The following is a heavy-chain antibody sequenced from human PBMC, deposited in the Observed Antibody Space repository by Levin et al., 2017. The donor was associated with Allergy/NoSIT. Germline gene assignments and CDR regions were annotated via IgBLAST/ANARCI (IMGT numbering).Heavy chain of an antibody. CDR1: GGSISSYY. CDR3: ARTMGGWPHYFDY. V-gene: IGHV4-59*01. Sequence: SQTLSLTCTVSGGSISSYYWSWIRQPPGKGLEWIGYIYYSGSTNYNPPLTSRVTISVDTSKNQFSLKLSSVTAADTAVYYCARTMGGWPHYFDYWGQGTLVTVSS. CDR2: IYYSGST. D-gene: IGHD3-16*01. J-gene: IGHJ4*02.